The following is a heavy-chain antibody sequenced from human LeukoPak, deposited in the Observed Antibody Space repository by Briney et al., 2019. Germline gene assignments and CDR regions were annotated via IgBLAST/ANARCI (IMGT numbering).Heavy chain of an antibody. V-gene: IGHV3-66*01. D-gene: IGHD3-9*01. J-gene: IGHJ4*02. CDR2: IYSGGST. CDR1: GFTVSSTY. CDR3: AILGGYDILTLDY. Sequence: GGSLRLSCAASGFTVSSTYMTWVRQAPGKGLEWVSVIYSGGSTYYADSVKGRFTISRDNSKNTLYLQMNSLRAEDTAVYYCAILGGYDILTLDYWGQGTLVTVSS.